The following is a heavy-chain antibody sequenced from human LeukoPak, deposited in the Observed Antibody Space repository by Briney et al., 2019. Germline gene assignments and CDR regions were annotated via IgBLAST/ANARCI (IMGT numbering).Heavy chain of an antibody. CDR1: GGSISSYY. Sequence: SETLSLTCTVSGGSISSYYWSWIRQPAGKGLEWIGRIYTSGSTNYNPSLKSRVTMSVDTSKNQFSLKLSSVTAADTAVYYCARGFLEWSSGTPYNWFDPWGQGTLVTVSS. V-gene: IGHV4-4*07. J-gene: IGHJ5*02. CDR3: ARGFLEWSSGTPYNWFDP. CDR2: IYTSGST. D-gene: IGHD3-3*01.